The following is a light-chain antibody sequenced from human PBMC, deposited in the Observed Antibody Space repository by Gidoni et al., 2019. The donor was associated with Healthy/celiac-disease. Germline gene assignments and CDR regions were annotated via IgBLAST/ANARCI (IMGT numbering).Light chain of an antibody. CDR1: QSVLYSSQNKNY. Sequence: DIVMTQSPDSLAVSLGERATINCKSSQSVLYSSQNKNYLAWYQQKPGQPPQLLIYWAATRESGVPDRFSGSGSGTDFTLTISSLQAEDVGVYYCQQYDSTPRTFGQGTKVEIK. CDR2: WAA. J-gene: IGKJ1*01. CDR3: QQYDSTPRT. V-gene: IGKV4-1*01.